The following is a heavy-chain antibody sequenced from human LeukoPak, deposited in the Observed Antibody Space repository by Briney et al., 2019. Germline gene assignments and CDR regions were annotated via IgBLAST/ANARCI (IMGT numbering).Heavy chain of an antibody. CDR3: AREKGTAMSYLDY. CDR1: GGSISSYY. CDR2: IYYSGST. D-gene: IGHD5-18*01. J-gene: IGHJ4*02. V-gene: IGHV4-59*01. Sequence: PSETLSLTCTVSGGSISSYYWSWIRQPPGKGLEWIGYIYYSGSTNYNPSLKSRVTISVDTSKNQFSLKLSSVTAADTAVYYCAREKGTAMSYLDYWGQGTVVTVSS.